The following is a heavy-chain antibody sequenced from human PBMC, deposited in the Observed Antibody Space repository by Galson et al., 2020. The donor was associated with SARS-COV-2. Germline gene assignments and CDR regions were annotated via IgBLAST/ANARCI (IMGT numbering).Heavy chain of an antibody. CDR2: IYYSGST. CDR1: GGSISSCGYY. Sequence: SETLSLTCTVSGGSISSCGYYWSWIRQHPGNGLEWIRYIYYSGSTYYNPSLKSRVTISVDTSKNQFSLKLSSVTAADPAVYYCARARITMIVVVTAFDYWGQGTLVTVSS. D-gene: IGHD3-22*01. J-gene: IGHJ4*02. V-gene: IGHV4-31*03. CDR3: ARARITMIVVVTAFDY.